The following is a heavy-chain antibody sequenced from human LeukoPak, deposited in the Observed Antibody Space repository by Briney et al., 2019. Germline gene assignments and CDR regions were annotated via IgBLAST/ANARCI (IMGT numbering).Heavy chain of an antibody. CDR1: GVTVSSSY. D-gene: IGHD2-8*01. J-gene: IGHJ4*02. V-gene: IGHV3-53*01. Sequence: GGSLRLSCAASGVTVSSSYMSWVRQAPGKGLEWVSVIYIVGSTYYADSVKGRFTISRDNSKNTLYLQMNSLKAEDTAVYYCARDLGYCTNGVCHTRFDYWGQGTLVAVSS. CDR2: IYIVGST. CDR3: ARDLGYCTNGVCHTRFDY.